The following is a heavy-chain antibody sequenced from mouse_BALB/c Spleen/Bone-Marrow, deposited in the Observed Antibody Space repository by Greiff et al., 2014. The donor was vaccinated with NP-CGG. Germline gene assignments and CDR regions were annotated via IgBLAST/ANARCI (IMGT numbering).Heavy chain of an antibody. CDR3: ARGWDYEGYFDY. J-gene: IGHJ2*01. CDR2: INPSSGYT. D-gene: IGHD2-4*01. CDR1: GYSFTSYT. Sequence: QVQLKQSGAGLARPGASVKMSCKASGYSFTSYTMHWVKQRPGQGLEWIGYINPSSGYTNHNQKFKDKATLTADKSSSTAYMQLSSLTSEDSAVYYCARGWDYEGYFDYWGQGTTLTVSS. V-gene: IGHV1-4*01.